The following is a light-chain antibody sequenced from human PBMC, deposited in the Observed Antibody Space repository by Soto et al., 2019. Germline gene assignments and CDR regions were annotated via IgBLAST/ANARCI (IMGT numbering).Light chain of an antibody. Sequence: EIVLTQSPGTLSLSPGERATLSCSSSQSVSSSYLAWYQQKPGQAPRLLIYGASSRATGIPDRFSGSGSGTDFTLTISRLEPEDFAVYYCQQYNNWPGTFGQGTKVDIK. V-gene: IGKV3-20*01. CDR1: QSVSSSY. CDR3: QQYNNWPGT. CDR2: GAS. J-gene: IGKJ1*01.